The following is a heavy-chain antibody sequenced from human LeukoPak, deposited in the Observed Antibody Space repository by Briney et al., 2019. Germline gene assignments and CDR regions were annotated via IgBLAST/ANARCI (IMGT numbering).Heavy chain of an antibody. J-gene: IGHJ4*02. Sequence: PSETLSLTCTVSGGSISSGGYYWSWIRQHPGKGLEWIGYIYYRGSTYYNPSLKSRVTISVDTSKNQFSLKLSSVTAADTAVYYCARVKDSSGYYYNYFDYWGQGTLVTVSS. CDR2: IYYRGST. D-gene: IGHD3-22*01. V-gene: IGHV4-31*03. CDR1: GGSISSGGYY. CDR3: ARVKDSSGYYYNYFDY.